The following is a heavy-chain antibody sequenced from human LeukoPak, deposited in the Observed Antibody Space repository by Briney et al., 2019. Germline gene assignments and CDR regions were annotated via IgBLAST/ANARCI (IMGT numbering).Heavy chain of an antibody. D-gene: IGHD2/OR15-2a*01. CDR3: ATAEVLKTPRNFDY. Sequence: SETLSLTCTVSGGSISSYYWSWIRQPPGKGLEWIGYIYYSGSTNYNPSLKSRVTISVDTSKNQFSLKLSSVTAEDTAVYYCATAEVLKTPRNFDYWGQGTLVTVSS. J-gene: IGHJ4*02. CDR1: GGSISSYY. CDR2: IYYSGST. V-gene: IGHV4-59*01.